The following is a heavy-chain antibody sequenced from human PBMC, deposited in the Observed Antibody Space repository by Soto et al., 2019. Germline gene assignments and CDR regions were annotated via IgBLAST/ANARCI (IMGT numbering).Heavy chain of an antibody. Sequence: QVQLVQSGAEVKKSGASVKVSCKASGYTFTSYYMHWVRQAPGQGLEWMGIINPSGGSTRFAQKFQGRVTLTRDTSIHTDDMQLSSLRADDTTVYYCAGNRCYTTSCYESDYWGQGTLVTVS. D-gene: IGHD2-2*01. CDR1: GYTFTSYY. CDR2: INPSGGST. CDR3: AGNRCYTTSCYESDY. V-gene: IGHV1-46*01. J-gene: IGHJ4*02.